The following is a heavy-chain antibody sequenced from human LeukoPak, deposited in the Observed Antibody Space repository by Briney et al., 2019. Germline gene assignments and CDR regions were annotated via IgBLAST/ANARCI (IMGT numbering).Heavy chain of an antibody. V-gene: IGHV1-24*01. CDR3: ATDVSSQYDGFDI. Sequence: ASVKVSCEVSGYTLIELSMHWVRQAPGKGLEWMGGFDPEDGETIYAQKFQGRVTMTEDTSTDTAYMELSSLRSEDTAVYYCATDVSSQYDGFDIWGQGTMVTVSS. J-gene: IGHJ3*02. D-gene: IGHD6-13*01. CDR1: GYTLIELS. CDR2: FDPEDGET.